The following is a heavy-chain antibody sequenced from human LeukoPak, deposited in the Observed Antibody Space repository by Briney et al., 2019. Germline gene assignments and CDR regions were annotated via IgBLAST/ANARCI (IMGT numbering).Heavy chain of an antibody. CDR2: IYHSGST. J-gene: IGHJ6*03. CDR1: GYYISSGYY. CDR3: ARVVPAADANYYYYYMDV. D-gene: IGHD2-2*01. Sequence: PSETLSLTCAVSGYYISSGYYWGWIRQPPGKGLEWIGSIYHSGSTYYNPSLKSRVTISVDTSKNQVSLKLSSVTAADTAVYYCARVVPAADANYYYYYMDVWGKGTTVTVSS. V-gene: IGHV4-38-2*01.